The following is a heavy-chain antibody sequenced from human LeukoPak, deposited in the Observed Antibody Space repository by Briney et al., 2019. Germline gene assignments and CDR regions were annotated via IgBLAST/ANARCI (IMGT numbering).Heavy chain of an antibody. V-gene: IGHV1-8*01. CDR1: GYTFISYD. CDR2: MNPHSGNT. D-gene: IGHD1-26*01. CDR3: ATGLGGSSRPFDY. Sequence: ASVKVSCKASGYTFISYDVNWVRQATGQGLEWMGWMNPHSGNTGYAQKLQGRVTMTTDTSTSTAYMELRSLRSDDTAVYYCATGLGGSSRPFDYWGQGTLVTVSS. J-gene: IGHJ4*02.